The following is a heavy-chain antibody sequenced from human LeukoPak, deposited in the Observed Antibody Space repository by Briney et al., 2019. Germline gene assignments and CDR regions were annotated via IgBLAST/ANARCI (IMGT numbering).Heavy chain of an antibody. CDR3: ARLPYYYGSGSPWANYYYYMDV. CDR2: ISGSGGST. J-gene: IGHJ6*03. Sequence: GGSLRLSCAASGFTFSSYAMSWVRQAPGKGLEWVSAISGSGGSTYYADSVKGRFTISRDNSKNTLYLQMNSLRAEDTAVYYCARLPYYYGSGSPWANYYYYMDVWGKGTTVTVSS. D-gene: IGHD3-10*01. CDR1: GFTFSSYA. V-gene: IGHV3-23*01.